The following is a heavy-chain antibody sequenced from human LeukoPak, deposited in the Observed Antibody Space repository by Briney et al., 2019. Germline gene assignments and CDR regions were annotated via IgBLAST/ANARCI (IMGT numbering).Heavy chain of an antibody. CDR3: ARYDFWSGYSNWFDP. Sequence: APVTVSFTAAGYTFTIYGISWVRQAPGQGREWMGWISAYNGNTNYAQKLQGRVTITTDTSTSTAYMELRSLRSDDTAVYYCARYDFWSGYSNWFDPWGQGTLVTVSS. CDR2: ISAYNGNT. D-gene: IGHD3-3*01. CDR1: GYTFTIYG. J-gene: IGHJ5*02. V-gene: IGHV1-18*01.